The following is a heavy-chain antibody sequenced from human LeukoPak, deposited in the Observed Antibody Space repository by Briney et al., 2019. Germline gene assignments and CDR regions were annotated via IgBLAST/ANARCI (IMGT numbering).Heavy chain of an antibody. Sequence: HEASVKVSCKASGNTFTSYAMNWVRQAPGQGLEWMGWINTNTGNPTYAQGFTGRFVFSLDTSVSTAYLQISSLKAEDTAVYYCARTAYYDFWSVPPWYFDLWGRGTLVTVSS. V-gene: IGHV7-4-1*02. D-gene: IGHD3-3*01. CDR2: INTNTGNP. CDR3: ARTAYYDFWSVPPWYFDL. CDR1: GNTFTSYA. J-gene: IGHJ2*01.